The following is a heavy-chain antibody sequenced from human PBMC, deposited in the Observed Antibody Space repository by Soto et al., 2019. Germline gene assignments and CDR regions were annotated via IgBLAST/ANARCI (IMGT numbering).Heavy chain of an antibody. J-gene: IGHJ4*02. Sequence: LETLSLTCTVDSVSTFYWNWIRQTPGKGLEWIGYIYYLGRTNYNRSLKSRVTKSIDMSKNQFSLRLNSVTAADTAVYYGARDPVRATHFDYGGQGALVTVSS. D-gene: IGHD6-19*01. V-gene: IGHV4-59*02. CDR2: IYYLGRT. CDR1: SVSTFY. CDR3: ARDPVRATHFDY.